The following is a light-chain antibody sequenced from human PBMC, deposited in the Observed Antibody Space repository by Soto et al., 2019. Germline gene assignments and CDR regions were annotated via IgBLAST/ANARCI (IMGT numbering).Light chain of an antibody. V-gene: IGLV1-44*01. J-gene: IGLJ1*01. CDR3: AAWDDSLNEYV. CDR2: SNN. Sequence: QSVLTQPPSASGTPGQRVTISCSGSSSNIGSNTVNWYRHLPGTVPKLLIYSNNQRPSGVPDRISGSKSGTSASLAISGLQSEDEADYYCAAWDDSLNEYVFGTGTKVTVL. CDR1: SSNIGSNT.